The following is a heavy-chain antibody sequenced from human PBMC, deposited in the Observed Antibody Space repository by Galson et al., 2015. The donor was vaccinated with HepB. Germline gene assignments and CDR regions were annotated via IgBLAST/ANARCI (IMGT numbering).Heavy chain of an antibody. CDR2: ISRDGSNK. CDR3: AKDFLLRYDAFDI. D-gene: IGHD3-16*01. V-gene: IGHV3-30*18. Sequence: SLRLSCAASGFTFSSYGMHWVRQAPGKGLEWVAVISRDGSNKYYADSVKGRFTISRDNSKNTLYLQMNSLRAEDTAVYYCAKDFLLRYDAFDIWGQGTMVTVSS. CDR1: GFTFSSYG. J-gene: IGHJ3*02.